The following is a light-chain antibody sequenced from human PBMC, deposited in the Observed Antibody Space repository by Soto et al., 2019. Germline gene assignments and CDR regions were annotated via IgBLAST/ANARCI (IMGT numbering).Light chain of an antibody. Sequence: DIQMTQSPSTLSASIGDRVTVTCRASQSISTWLAWYQHKAGKAPKLLIFDASSLQSGVPSRFSGSGSGRDFTLTISSLRPEDIATYFCQHSYSSPPWTFGQGTKVDIK. CDR3: QHSYSSPPWT. J-gene: IGKJ1*01. CDR2: DAS. CDR1: QSISTW. V-gene: IGKV1-5*01.